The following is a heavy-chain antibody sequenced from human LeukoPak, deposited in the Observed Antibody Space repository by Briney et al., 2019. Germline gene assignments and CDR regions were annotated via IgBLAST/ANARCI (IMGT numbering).Heavy chain of an antibody. CDR1: GGTFSSYA. Sequence: ASVKVSCKASGGTFSSYAISWVRQAPGQGLEWMGGIIPIFGTANYAQKFQGRVTITADKSTSTAYMELSSLRSEDTAVYYCARDGASSSSWPRQYYYYYMDVWGKGTTVTVSS. CDR2: IIPIFGTA. V-gene: IGHV1-69*06. D-gene: IGHD6-13*01. J-gene: IGHJ6*03. CDR3: ARDGASSSSWPRQYYYYYMDV.